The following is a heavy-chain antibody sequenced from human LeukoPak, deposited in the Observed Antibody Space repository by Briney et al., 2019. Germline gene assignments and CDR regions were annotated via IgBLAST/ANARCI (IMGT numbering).Heavy chain of an antibody. J-gene: IGHJ5*02. CDR2: INPYSGAT. Sequence: ASVKVSCKALGYTLTDYYFHWVRQAPGQGLEWMGKINPYSGATNYAQKFQGRVAMTRGASIYTVYMELSRLTSDDTALYYCAGFYVPWGQGTLVTVSS. CDR1: GYTLTDYY. CDR3: AGFYVP. D-gene: IGHD2/OR15-2a*01. V-gene: IGHV1-2*02.